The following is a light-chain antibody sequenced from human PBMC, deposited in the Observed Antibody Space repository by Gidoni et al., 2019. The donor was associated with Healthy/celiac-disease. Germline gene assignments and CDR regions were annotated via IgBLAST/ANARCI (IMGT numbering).Light chain of an antibody. CDR3: QQYDILPPPT. Sequence: DIQITQSPSSLSASVGDRVTITCQASQDITNYLNWYQQKPGKAPKLLIYDASNLQTGVPSRFSGSGSGTNFTFTISSLQPEDIATYYCQQYDILPPPTFGGGTKVEIK. J-gene: IGKJ4*01. V-gene: IGKV1-33*01. CDR2: DAS. CDR1: QDITNY.